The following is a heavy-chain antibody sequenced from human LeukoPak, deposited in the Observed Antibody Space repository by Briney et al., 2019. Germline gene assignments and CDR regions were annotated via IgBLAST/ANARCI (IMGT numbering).Heavy chain of an antibody. CDR3: GRFGYVAGIDL. CDR1: GFSFNSYW. CDR2: IDPAGTDT. Sequence: GGSLRLSCAASGFSFNSYWMTWVRQPPGRGLEWVANIDPAGTDTYHADPVKGRFTISRDNAKNLVYLQMSTVRAEDTAVYSCGRFGYVAGIDLWGQGTLVTVSS. V-gene: IGHV3-7*01. J-gene: IGHJ4*02. D-gene: IGHD6-19*01.